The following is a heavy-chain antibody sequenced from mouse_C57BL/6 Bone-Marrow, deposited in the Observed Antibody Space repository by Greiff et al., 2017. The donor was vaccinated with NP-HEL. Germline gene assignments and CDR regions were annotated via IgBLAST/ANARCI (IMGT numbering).Heavy chain of an antibody. D-gene: IGHD1-1*01. Sequence: QVQLKESGAELVMPGASVKLSCKASGYTFTSYWMHWVKQRPGQGLEWIGEIDPSDSYTNYNQKFKGKSTLTVDKSSSTAYMQLSSLTSEDSAVYYCARRPGRGGYFDVWGTGTTVTVSS. CDR1: GYTFTSYW. CDR2: IDPSDSYT. V-gene: IGHV1-69*01. CDR3: ARRPGRGGYFDV. J-gene: IGHJ1*03.